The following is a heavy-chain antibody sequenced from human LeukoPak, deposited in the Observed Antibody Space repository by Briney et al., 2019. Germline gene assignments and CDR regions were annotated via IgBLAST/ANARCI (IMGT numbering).Heavy chain of an antibody. V-gene: IGHV3-7*05. J-gene: IGHJ3*02. CDR1: GFTFSNYW. CDR3: ARTLRLQPPRAFDI. Sequence: GGSLRLSCVVSGFTFSNYWMNWVRQAPGKGLEWVANIHEDGGDKYSVDSVKGRFTISRDNAKNSLYLQMNSLRVEDTAIYYCARTLRLQPPRAFDIWGQGTIVTVSS. D-gene: IGHD2-21*02. CDR2: IHEDGGDK.